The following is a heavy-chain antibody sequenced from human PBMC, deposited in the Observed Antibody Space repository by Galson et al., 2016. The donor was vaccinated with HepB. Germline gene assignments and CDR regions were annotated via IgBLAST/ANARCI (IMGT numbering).Heavy chain of an antibody. CDR1: GFTFSNYA. Sequence: SLRLSCAASGFTFSNYAMHWVRQAPGKGLEWVAVISYDGSNKYYADSVKGRFTISRDISKNTLYLQMNSLRADDTAVYYCARDFIWFGELSPIENYWGQGTLVTVSS. J-gene: IGHJ4*02. D-gene: IGHD3-10*01. CDR3: ARDFIWFGELSPIENY. CDR2: ISYDGSNK. V-gene: IGHV3-30*04.